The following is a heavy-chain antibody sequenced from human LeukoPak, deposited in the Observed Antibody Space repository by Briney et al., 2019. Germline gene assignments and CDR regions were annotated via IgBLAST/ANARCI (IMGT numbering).Heavy chain of an antibody. D-gene: IGHD1-14*01. CDR2: INPDSGGT. J-gene: IGHJ4*02. Sequence: ASVKVSCKASGYTFTGYYMHWVRQAPGQGLEWMGWINPDSGGTNYAQKLQGRVTMTTDTSTSTAYMELRSLRSDDTAVYYCARWSSRNYFDYWGQGTLVTVSS. CDR3: ARWSSRNYFDY. CDR1: GYTFTGYY. V-gene: IGHV1-2*02.